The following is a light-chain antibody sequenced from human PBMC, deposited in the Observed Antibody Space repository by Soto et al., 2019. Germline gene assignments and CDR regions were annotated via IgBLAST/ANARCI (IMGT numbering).Light chain of an antibody. CDR3: CSYAGTVAYV. CDR1: GSDVGAYNL. Sequence: QSVLTQPASVSGSPGQSITISCAGTGSDVGAYNLVSWYQQHPGKAPKLIICDVNTRPSGISNRFSGSKSGDTASLTISGLQAEDEADYFCCSYAGTVAYVFRTGTKVTVL. CDR2: DVN. V-gene: IGLV2-23*02. J-gene: IGLJ1*01.